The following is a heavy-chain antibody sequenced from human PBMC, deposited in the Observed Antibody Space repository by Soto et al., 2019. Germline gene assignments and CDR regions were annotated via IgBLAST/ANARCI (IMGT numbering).Heavy chain of an antibody. CDR2: ISYDGSNK. J-gene: IGHJ5*02. CDR3: ARDFNPPLGCSGGSCYYENWFDP. D-gene: IGHD2-15*01. CDR1: GFTFSSYA. Sequence: GGSLRLSCAASGFTFSSYAMHWVRQAPGKGLEWVAVISYDGSNKYYADSVKGRFTISRDNSKNTLYLQMNSLRAEDTAVYYCARDFNPPLGCSGGSCYYENWFDPWGQGTLVTVSS. V-gene: IGHV3-30-3*01.